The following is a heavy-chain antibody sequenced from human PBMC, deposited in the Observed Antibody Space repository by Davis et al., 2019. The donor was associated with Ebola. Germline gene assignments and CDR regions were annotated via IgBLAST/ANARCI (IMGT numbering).Heavy chain of an antibody. CDR2: ISYDGSNK. V-gene: IGHV3-30*18. CDR1: GFTFSSYG. CDR3: AKKEKVGSGSPYDLDY. Sequence: GGSLRLSCAASGFTFSSYGMHWVRQAPGKGLEWVIVISYDGSNKYYADSVKGRFTISRDTSKNTLYLQMNSLRAEDTAVYYCAKKEKVGSGSPYDLDYWGQGTLVAVSS. D-gene: IGHD3-10*01. J-gene: IGHJ4*02.